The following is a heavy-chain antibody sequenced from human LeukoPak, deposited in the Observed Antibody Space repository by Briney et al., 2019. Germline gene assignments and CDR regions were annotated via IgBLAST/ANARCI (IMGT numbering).Heavy chain of an antibody. CDR1: GGTFSSYA. J-gene: IGHJ6*03. V-gene: IGHV1-69*05. Sequence: GSSVKVSCKASGGTFSSYAISWVRQAPGQGLEWMGRIIPIFGTANYAQKFQGRVTITTDESTSTAYMELSSLRSEDTAVYYCATKQEDTAMVTFYSYYMDVWGKGTTVTVSS. D-gene: IGHD5-18*01. CDR2: IIPIFGTA. CDR3: ATKQEDTAMVTFYSYYMDV.